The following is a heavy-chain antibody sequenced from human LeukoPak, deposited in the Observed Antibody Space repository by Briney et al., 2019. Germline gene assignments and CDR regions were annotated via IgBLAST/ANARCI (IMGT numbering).Heavy chain of an antibody. D-gene: IGHD2-15*01. CDR2: IYYSGST. V-gene: IGHV4-59*01. J-gene: IGHJ3*02. Sequence: SETLSLTCTVSGGSISSYYWSWIRQPPGRGLEWIGYIYYSGSTNYNPSLKSRVTISVDTSKNQFSLKLSSVTAADTAVYYCARDLGDIVVVGHHDAFDIWGQGTMVTVSS. CDR3: ARDLGDIVVVGHHDAFDI. CDR1: GGSISSYY.